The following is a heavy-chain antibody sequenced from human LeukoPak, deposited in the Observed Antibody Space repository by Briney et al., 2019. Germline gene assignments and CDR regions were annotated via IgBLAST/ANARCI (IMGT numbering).Heavy chain of an antibody. J-gene: IGHJ4*02. V-gene: IGHV3-30*18. Sequence: PGGSLRLSCAASGFTFSSYGMHWVRQAPGKGLEWVAVISYDGSNKYYADSVKGRFTISRDNSKNTLYLQMNSLRAEDTAVYYCAKDHQVRRHSGRDYWGQGTLVTVSS. CDR2: ISYDGSNK. CDR3: AKDHQVRRHSGRDY. CDR1: GFTFSSYG. D-gene: IGHD2-15*01.